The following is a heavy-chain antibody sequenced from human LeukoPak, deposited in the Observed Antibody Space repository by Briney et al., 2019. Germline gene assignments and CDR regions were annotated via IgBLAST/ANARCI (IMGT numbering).Heavy chain of an antibody. Sequence: SETLSLTCTVSGGSISSSSYYWGWIRQPPGKGLEWIGSIYYSGSTYYNPSLKSRVTISVDTSKNQFSLKLSSVTAADTAVYYCARRLHRVTMVRIRNWFDPWGQGTLVTVSS. CDR3: ARRLHRVTMVRIRNWFDP. CDR2: IYYSGST. D-gene: IGHD3-10*01. J-gene: IGHJ5*02. CDR1: GGSISSSSYY. V-gene: IGHV4-39*01.